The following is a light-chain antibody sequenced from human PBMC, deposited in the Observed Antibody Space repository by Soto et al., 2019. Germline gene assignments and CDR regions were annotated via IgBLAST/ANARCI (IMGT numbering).Light chain of an antibody. CDR2: GAS. V-gene: IGKV3-20*01. Sequence: EIGLTQSPCTLSLSPGERATLSCRASQSVSSSFLAWYQQKPGQAPRLLIYGASSRATGIPDRFSGSGSGTDFTLTISRLEPEDFAVYYCQQYDSSPWTFGQGTKVEIK. CDR1: QSVSSSF. J-gene: IGKJ1*01. CDR3: QQYDSSPWT.